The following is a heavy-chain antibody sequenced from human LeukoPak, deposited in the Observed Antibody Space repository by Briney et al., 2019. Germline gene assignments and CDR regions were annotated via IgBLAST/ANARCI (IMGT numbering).Heavy chain of an antibody. D-gene: IGHD2-2*02. CDR3: AREGPIVVVPAAIPEYWYFDL. J-gene: IGHJ2*01. CDR2: IYYSGST. CDR1: GGSIGSYY. Sequence: SETLSLTCTVSGGSIGSYYWSWIRQPPGKELEWIGYIYYSGSTNYNPSLKSRVTISVDTSKNQFSLKLSSVTAADTAVYYCAREGPIVVVPAAIPEYWYFDLWGRGTLVTVSS. V-gene: IGHV4-59*12.